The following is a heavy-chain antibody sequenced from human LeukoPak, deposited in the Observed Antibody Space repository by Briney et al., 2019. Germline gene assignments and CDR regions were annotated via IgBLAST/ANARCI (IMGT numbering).Heavy chain of an antibody. V-gene: IGHV3-23*01. Sequence: GGSLRLSCAASGFTFNIYAMTWVRQAPGKGLEWVSAIGTDGRGRDYADSVRGRFIISRDNSRGTAYLQMNSLTAEDTARYFCARRVGGTPEYWGPGTVVTVSS. D-gene: IGHD1-26*01. CDR2: IGTDGRGR. CDR3: ARRVGGTPEY. J-gene: IGHJ4*02. CDR1: GFTFNIYA.